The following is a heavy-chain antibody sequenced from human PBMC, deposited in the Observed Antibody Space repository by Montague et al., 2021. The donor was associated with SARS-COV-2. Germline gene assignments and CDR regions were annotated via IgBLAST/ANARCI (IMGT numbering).Heavy chain of an antibody. CDR2: IYTSGGT. J-gene: IGHJ6*02. CDR3: ARDDIVLQGVTKGMDI. CDR1: GASISSGDYY. D-gene: IGHD3-10*01. V-gene: IGHV4-61*02. Sequence: TLSLTCTVSGASISSGDYYWSWLRQPAGKGLERIGRIYTSGGTKYNPSLNSRVTILVDTSKNQFSLKLSSVTAADTAVYYCARDDIVLQGVTKGMDIWGQGTTVTVSS.